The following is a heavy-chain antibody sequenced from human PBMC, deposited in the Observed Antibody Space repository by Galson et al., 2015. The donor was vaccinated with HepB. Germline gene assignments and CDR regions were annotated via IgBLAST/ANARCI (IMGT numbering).Heavy chain of an antibody. J-gene: IGHJ4*02. CDR2: VSHNGGST. CDR1: GFTFRNYA. V-gene: IGHV3-64D*09. D-gene: IGHD3-10*01. CDR3: VKSPHSSGRLYYFDY. Sequence: SLRLSCAASGFTFRNYAMHWVRQAPGKGLESVSTVSHNGGSTYYADSVEGRFTISRDNSKNTMYLQMSSLRADDAAVYYCVKSPHSSGRLYYFDYWGQGTLVTVSS.